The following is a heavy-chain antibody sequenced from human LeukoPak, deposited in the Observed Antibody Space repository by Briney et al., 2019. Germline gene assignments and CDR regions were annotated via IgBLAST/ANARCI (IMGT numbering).Heavy chain of an antibody. CDR1: GGSIGSHY. V-gene: IGHV4-59*11. D-gene: IGHD2-15*01. CDR2: IYYSGST. CDR3: ARETLPFLVD. J-gene: IGHJ4*02. Sequence: SETLSLTCTVSGGSIGSHYWSWVRQPPGKGLEWIGYIYYSGSTNYNPSLKSRVTISVDTSKNQFSLKLSSVTAADTAVYYCARETLPFLVDWGQGTLVTVSS.